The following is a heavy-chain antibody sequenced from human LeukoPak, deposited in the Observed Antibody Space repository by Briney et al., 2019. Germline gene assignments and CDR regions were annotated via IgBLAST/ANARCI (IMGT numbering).Heavy chain of an antibody. Sequence: SETLSLTCTVSGGSISNYYWSWIRQPAGKGLEWIGRVYSSGSTNYNPSLKSRVTMSVDTSKNQFSLKLSSVTAADTAVYYCARGGYYDSSGSFDPWGQGTLVTVSS. CDR1: GGSISNYY. CDR2: VYSSGST. CDR3: ARGGYYDSSGSFDP. V-gene: IGHV4-4*07. D-gene: IGHD3-22*01. J-gene: IGHJ5*02.